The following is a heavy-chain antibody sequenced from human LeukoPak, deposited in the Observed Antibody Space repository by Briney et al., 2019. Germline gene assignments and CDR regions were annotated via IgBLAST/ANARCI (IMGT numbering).Heavy chain of an antibody. Sequence: GRSLRLSCAASGFTFSSYAMPWVRQAPGKGLEWVAVISYDGSNKYYADSVKGRFTISRDNSKNTLYLQVNSLRAEDTAVYYCASAVGASWGQGTLVTVSS. J-gene: IGHJ4*02. CDR2: ISYDGSNK. CDR1: GFTFSSYA. CDR3: ASAVGAS. V-gene: IGHV3-30*14. D-gene: IGHD1-26*01.